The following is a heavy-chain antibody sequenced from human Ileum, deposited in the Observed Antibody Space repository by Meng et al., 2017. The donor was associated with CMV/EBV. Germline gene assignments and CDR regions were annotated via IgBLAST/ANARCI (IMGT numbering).Heavy chain of an antibody. D-gene: IGHD2-15*01. CDR2: IYYSGSP. V-gene: IGHV4-30-4*08. CDR1: GGSITSGNYY. J-gene: IGHJ4*02. CDR3: VRQVVAASFDY. Sequence: VHLPSSGPGLVNPSHAWSLTCTVSGGSITSGNYYWSWIRQPPGRGLEWIGYIYYSGSPYYKPSLKSRVTISLDTSQNQFSLNLRSVTATDSAVYYCVRQVVAASFDYWGQGALVTVSS.